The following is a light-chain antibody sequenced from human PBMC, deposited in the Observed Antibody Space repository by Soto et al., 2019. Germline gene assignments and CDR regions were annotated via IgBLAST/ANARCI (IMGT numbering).Light chain of an antibody. J-gene: IGKJ1*01. CDR1: QSISNY. CDR2: EAS. Sequence: DIQMTQSPSSLSASVGDRVTITCRTSQSISNYLNWYQQKPGEAPKVPIYEASSLQSGVPSRFSGSGSGTDFTLTISSLQSEDLATYYCQQSYRIPRTFGQGTKVDIK. CDR3: QQSYRIPRT. V-gene: IGKV1-39*01.